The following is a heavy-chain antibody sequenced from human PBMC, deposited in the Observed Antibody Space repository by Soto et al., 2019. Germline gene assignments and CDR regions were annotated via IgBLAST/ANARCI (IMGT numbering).Heavy chain of an antibody. D-gene: IGHD2-21*02. V-gene: IGHV1-3*05. CDR3: ARSIVVVTALDY. J-gene: IGHJ4*02. CDR2: INAGNGNT. CDR1: GYTFTSYA. Sequence: QVQLVQSGAEEKKPGASVKVSCKASGYTFTSYALPWVRQAPGQRLEWMGWINAGNGNTKYSQQFQGRVTITRDTSASTADMELSSRRSEDTAVYYCARSIVVVTALDYWGQGTLVTVSS.